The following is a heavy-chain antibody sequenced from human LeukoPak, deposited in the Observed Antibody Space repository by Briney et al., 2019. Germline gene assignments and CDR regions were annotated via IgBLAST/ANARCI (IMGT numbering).Heavy chain of an antibody. CDR2: ISYDGRNA. Sequence: GGSLRLSCAASGFTFSSYALHWVRQAPGKGLEWVAVISYDGRNARYGDSVKGRYTISRDNSKNTLYLQMSSPRAEDTAVYYCAREGCSGSGCYLNYYDNWGQGTLVTVSS. J-gene: IGHJ4*02. V-gene: IGHV3-30*15. D-gene: IGHD2-15*01. CDR3: AREGCSGSGCYLNYYDN. CDR1: GFTFSSYA.